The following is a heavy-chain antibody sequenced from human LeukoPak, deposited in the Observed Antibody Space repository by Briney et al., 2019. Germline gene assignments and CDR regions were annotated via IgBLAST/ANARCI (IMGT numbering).Heavy chain of an antibody. CDR3: AKCILTGYYKGYMDV. CDR1: GFTISNTQ. J-gene: IGHJ6*03. D-gene: IGHD3-9*01. V-gene: IGHV3-53*01. CDR2: IYSGGNT. Sequence: PGGSLRLSCAASGFTISNTQMSWVRQAPGKGLEWVSVIYSGGNTYYADFVKGRFTISRDNSKNALYLQMNSLRAEDTAVYYCAKCILTGYYKGYMDVWGKGTTVTISS.